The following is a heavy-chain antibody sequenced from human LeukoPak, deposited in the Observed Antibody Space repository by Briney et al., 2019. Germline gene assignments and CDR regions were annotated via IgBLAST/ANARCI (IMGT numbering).Heavy chain of an antibody. D-gene: IGHD1-26*01. J-gene: IGHJ4*02. V-gene: IGHV3-66*02. CDR1: GFTVSSNY. Sequence: GGSLRLSCAASGFTVSSNYMSWVRQAPGKGLEWVSVIYSGGSTYYADSVKGRFTISRDNSKNTLYLQMNSLRAEDTALYYCARDFHDGRYLVCLGYWGQGTLVTVSS. CDR2: IYSGGST. CDR3: ARDFHDGRYLVCLGY.